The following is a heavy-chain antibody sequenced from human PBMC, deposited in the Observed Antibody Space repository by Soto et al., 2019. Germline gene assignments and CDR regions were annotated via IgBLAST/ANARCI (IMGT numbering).Heavy chain of an antibody. CDR2: IYYSGST. D-gene: IGHD3-22*01. V-gene: IGHV4-30-4*01. Sequence: PSETLSLTCTVSGGSISSGDYYWSWIRQPPGKGLEWIGYIYYSGSTYYNPSLKSRVTISVDTSKNQFSLKLSSVTAADTAVYYCARDRPESSGYYPTLDEWGQGTPVTVSS. CDR1: GGSISSGDYY. CDR3: ARDRPESSGYYPTLDE. J-gene: IGHJ4*02.